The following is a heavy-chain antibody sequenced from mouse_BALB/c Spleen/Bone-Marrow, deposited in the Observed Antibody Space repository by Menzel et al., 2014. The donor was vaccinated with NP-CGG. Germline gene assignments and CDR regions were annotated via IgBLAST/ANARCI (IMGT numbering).Heavy chain of an antibody. J-gene: IGHJ2*01. CDR1: GYTFTDYT. CDR2: INPNNGGS. V-gene: IGHV1-22*01. CDR3: ARAVHFDY. Sequence: EVKLMESGPELVKPGASVKISCKTSGYTFTDYTMHWVRQSQGKSLEWIGSINPNNGGSSCNQKFKAKATLTIDKSSSTPYMELRSLTSEDSAVYYCARAVHFDYWGQGTTLTVSS.